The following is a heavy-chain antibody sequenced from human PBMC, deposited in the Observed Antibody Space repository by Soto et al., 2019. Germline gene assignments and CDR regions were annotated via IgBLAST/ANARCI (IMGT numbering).Heavy chain of an antibody. V-gene: IGHV3-15*07. CDR3: TKELLKYYGSGSYYNGQGGDFDY. D-gene: IGHD3-10*01. J-gene: IGHJ4*02. Sequence: GGSLRLSCAASGFTFSNAWMNWVRQAPGKGLEWVGRIKSKTDGGTTDYAAPVKGRFTISRDDSKTTLYLQMNSLKTEDTAVYYCTKELLKYYGSGSYYNGQGGDFDYWGQGTLVTVSS. CDR2: IKSKTDGGTT. CDR1: GFTFSNAW.